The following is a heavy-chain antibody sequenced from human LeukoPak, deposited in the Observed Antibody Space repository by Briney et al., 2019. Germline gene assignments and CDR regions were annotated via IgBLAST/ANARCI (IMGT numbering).Heavy chain of an antibody. D-gene: IGHD5-24*01. CDR2: IWSDARKT. CDR1: GFSFSNFG. J-gene: IGHJ4*02. CDR3: VKGGDGFNFGDH. Sequence: GRSLRLSCAASGFSFSNFGMHWVRQTPGKGLEWVALIWSDARKTHYADSVVGRFTISRDNSKNTLYLQMNSLRVEDTAVYYCVKGGDGFNFGDHWGQGNRVTVSS. V-gene: IGHV3-33*06.